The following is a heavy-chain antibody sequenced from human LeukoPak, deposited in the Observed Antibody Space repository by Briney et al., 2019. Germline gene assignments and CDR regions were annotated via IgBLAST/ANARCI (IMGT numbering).Heavy chain of an antibody. CDR2: ISSSSSTI. J-gene: IGHJ6*03. CDR3: ARAADSWSGYFSTFPQYYYYYYMDV. Sequence: GGSLRLSCAASGFTFSSYSMNWVRQAPGKGLEWVSYISSSSSTIYYADSVKGRFTISRDNAKNSLYLQMNSLRDEDTAVYYCARAADSWSGYFSTFPQYYYYYYMDVWGKGTTVTVSS. V-gene: IGHV3-48*02. CDR1: GFTFSSYS. D-gene: IGHD3-3*01.